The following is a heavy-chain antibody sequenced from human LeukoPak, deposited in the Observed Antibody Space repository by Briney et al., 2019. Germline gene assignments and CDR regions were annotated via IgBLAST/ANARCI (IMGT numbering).Heavy chain of an antibody. CDR1: GGSIISSSYY. CDR3: ARDYPYSYYMNV. V-gene: IGHV3-21*01. Sequence: PSETLSLTCTVSGGSIISSSYYWGWIRQPPGKGLEWVSSITSSSDYIYYADSVKGRFTISRDNAKNLLYLQMNSLRAEDTAVYYCARDYPYSYYMNVWGNGTTVTVSS. J-gene: IGHJ6*03. CDR2: ITSSSDYI. D-gene: IGHD4-11*01.